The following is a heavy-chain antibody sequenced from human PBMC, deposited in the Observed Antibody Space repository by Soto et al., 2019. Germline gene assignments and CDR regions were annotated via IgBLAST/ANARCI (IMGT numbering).Heavy chain of an antibody. V-gene: IGHV4-34*01. D-gene: IGHD3-10*01. Sequence: SETLSLTCAVYGGSFSGYYWTWIRQPPGTGLEWIGEINHSGSTNYNPPLKSRVTISVDTSKNQFSLKLTSVTAADTAVYYCARQLVRGVFNWFDPWGQGTLVT. CDR2: INHSGST. CDR3: ARQLVRGVFNWFDP. CDR1: GGSFSGYY. J-gene: IGHJ5*02.